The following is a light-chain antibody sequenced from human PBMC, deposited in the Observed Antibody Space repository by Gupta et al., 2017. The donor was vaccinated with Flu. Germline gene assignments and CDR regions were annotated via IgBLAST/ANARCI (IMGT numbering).Light chain of an antibody. V-gene: IGLV6-57*01. J-gene: IGLJ1*01. CDR1: SGSIGSSY. CDR2: EDT. Sequence: SSGSIGSSYVHGHQQRPGSSPTTVIYEDTRRPSGVPDRFSGSIDSSSNAASLTICGLQTEDEADYYGQSYDRYNQGVGTGTKVTVL. CDR3: QSYDRYNQG.